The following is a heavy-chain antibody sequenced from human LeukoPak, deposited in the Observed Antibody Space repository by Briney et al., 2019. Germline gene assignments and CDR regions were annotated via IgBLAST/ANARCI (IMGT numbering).Heavy chain of an antibody. Sequence: PGGSLRLSCAASGFTFSSYGMHWVRQAPGKGLEWVAVISYDGSNKYYADSVKGRFTIPRDNSKNTLYLQMNSLRAEDTAVYYCAKDRDSNYDYWGQGTLVTVSS. V-gene: IGHV3-30*18. CDR1: GFTFSSYG. D-gene: IGHD5-24*01. J-gene: IGHJ4*02. CDR2: ISYDGSNK. CDR3: AKDRDSNYDY.